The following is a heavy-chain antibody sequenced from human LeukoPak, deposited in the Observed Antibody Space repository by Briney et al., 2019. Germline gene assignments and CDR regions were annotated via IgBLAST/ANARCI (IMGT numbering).Heavy chain of an antibody. CDR2: IYPGDSDT. J-gene: IGHJ6*02. Sequence: GESLKISCKGSGYSFTSYWIGWVRQMPGKGLEWVEIIYPGDSDTRYRPSFEGQVTITADNFISTAYLQWSSLKASDTAIYYCARRPGNPKYGLDVWGQGTTVIVS. D-gene: IGHD1-26*01. V-gene: IGHV5-51*01. CDR1: GYSFTSYW. CDR3: ARRPGNPKYGLDV.